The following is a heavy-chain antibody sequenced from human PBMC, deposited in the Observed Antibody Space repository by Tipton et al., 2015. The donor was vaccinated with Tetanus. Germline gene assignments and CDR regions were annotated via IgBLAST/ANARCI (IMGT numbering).Heavy chain of an antibody. CDR1: GFTLGNYA. Sequence: LRLSCAASGFTLGNYAMSWVRQAPGKGLEGLGEVTHSGSTNYNPSLKSRVTISVDTSKNQFSLQLSSMTAADTAVVFCARSFFDGSGYKIDNWGQGTLVTVSS. J-gene: IGHJ4*02. CDR3: ARSFFDGSGYKIDN. D-gene: IGHD3-22*01. CDR2: VTHSGST. V-gene: IGHV4-34*01.